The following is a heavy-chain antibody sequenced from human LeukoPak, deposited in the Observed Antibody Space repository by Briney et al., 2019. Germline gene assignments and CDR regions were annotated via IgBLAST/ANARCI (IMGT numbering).Heavy chain of an antibody. CDR1: GFTFSSYA. V-gene: IGHV3-30-3*01. CDR3: AIVGSLVGATTPFDY. CDR2: ISYDGSNK. J-gene: IGHJ4*02. Sequence: GGSLRLSCAASGFTFSSYAMHWVRQAPAKGLEWVAVISYDGSNKYYADSAKGRFTISRDNSKNTLYLQMNSPRAEDTAVYYCAIVGSLVGATTPFDYWGQGTLVTVSS. D-gene: IGHD1-26*01.